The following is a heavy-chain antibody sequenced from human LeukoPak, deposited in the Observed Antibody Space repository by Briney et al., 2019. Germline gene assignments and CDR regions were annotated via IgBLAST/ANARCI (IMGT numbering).Heavy chain of an antibody. CDR1: GYTFTGYY. Sequence: ASVKVSCTASGYTFTGYYMHWVRQAPGQGLEWMGRINPNSGGTNYAQKFQGRVTMTRDTSISTAYMELSRLRSDDTAVYYCAREPTYSGSYYYYYMDVWGKGTTVTVSS. J-gene: IGHJ6*03. CDR3: AREPTYSGSYYYYYMDV. CDR2: INPNSGGT. D-gene: IGHD1-26*01. V-gene: IGHV1-2*06.